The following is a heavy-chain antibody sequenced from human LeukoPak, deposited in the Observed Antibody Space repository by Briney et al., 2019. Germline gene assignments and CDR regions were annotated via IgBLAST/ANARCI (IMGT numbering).Heavy chain of an antibody. D-gene: IGHD3-10*01. CDR3: ARGWGE. J-gene: IGHJ4*02. V-gene: IGHV3-48*03. CDR2: ISSSGSTK. CDR1: GFTFSSYE. Sequence: GGSLRLSCAASGFTFSSYEMNWVRQGPGKGLESVSYISSSGSTKYYADSVKGRFTISRDNAKKSLYLQMNSLRAEDTAVYYCARGWGEGGQGTLVTVSS.